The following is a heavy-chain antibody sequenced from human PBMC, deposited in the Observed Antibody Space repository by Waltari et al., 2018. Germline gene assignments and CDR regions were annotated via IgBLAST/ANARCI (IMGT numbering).Heavy chain of an antibody. CDR3: ARMGAGRAPDY. CDR2: IKPDGSGK. Sequence: EVQLVESGGGLVQPGGSLSLSCAASGFPFSSSWMTWFRQAPGTGLEWVATIKPDGSGKFYVDSVKGRFSISRDNAKNSLYLQMNSLRAEDTAIFYCARMGAGRAPDYWGQGTLVTVSS. CDR1: GFPFSSSW. J-gene: IGHJ4*02. D-gene: IGHD3-16*01. V-gene: IGHV3-7*03.